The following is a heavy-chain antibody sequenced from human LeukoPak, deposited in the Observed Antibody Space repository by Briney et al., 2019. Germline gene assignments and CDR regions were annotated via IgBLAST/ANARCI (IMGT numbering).Heavy chain of an antibody. CDR2: ISYDGSNK. CDR3: ARERRTPYYYGSGSCGSDAFDI. CDR1: GFTFSSYA. Sequence: GGSLRLSCAASGFTFSSYAMHWVRQAPGKGLEWVAVISYDGSNKYYADSVKGRFTISRDNSKNTLYLQMNSLRAEDTAVYYCARERRTPYYYGSGSCGSDAFDIWGQGTMVTVSS. J-gene: IGHJ3*02. D-gene: IGHD3-10*01. V-gene: IGHV3-30-3*01.